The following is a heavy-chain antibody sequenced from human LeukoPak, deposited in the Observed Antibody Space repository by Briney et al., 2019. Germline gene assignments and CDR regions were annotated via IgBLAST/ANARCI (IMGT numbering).Heavy chain of an antibody. J-gene: IGHJ4*02. V-gene: IGHV3-30*02. CDR2: IRYDGSNK. Sequence: PGGSLRLSCAASGFTFSSYGMHWVRQAPGKGLEWVAFIRYDGSNKYYADSVKGRFTISRDNYKNTMYLQMNSLRAEDTAVYYCAKRSGSGGPFDYWGQGILVTVSS. CDR3: AKRSGSGGPFDY. D-gene: IGHD3-10*01. CDR1: GFTFSSYG.